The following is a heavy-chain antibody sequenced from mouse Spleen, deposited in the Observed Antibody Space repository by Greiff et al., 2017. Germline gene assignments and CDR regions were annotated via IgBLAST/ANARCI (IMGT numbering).Heavy chain of an antibody. J-gene: IGHJ3*01. CDR2: IHPSDSDT. V-gene: IGHV1-74*01. Sequence: QVQLQQPGAELVKPGASVKVSCKASGYTFTSYWMHWVKQRPGQGLEWIGRIHPSDSDTNYNQKFKGKATLTVDKSSSTAYMQLSSLTSEDSAVYYCAIYDYDRGFAYWGQGTLVTVSA. CDR1: GYTFTSYW. CDR3: AIYDYDRGFAY. D-gene: IGHD2-4*01.